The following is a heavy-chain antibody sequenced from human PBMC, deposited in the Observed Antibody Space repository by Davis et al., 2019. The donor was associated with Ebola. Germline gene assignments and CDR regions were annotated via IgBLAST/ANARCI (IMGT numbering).Heavy chain of an antibody. V-gene: IGHV4-39*07. Sequence: SETLSLTCSVSGGAIRRSSYYCAWIRQPPGEGREWFGSMFYTGNTYINPSLKSRVTVSVDTSKNQFSLKLSSVPAADKAVYYCARGRASEYRDKNGMEVWGQGATVTGS. CDR2: MFYTGNT. CDR1: GGAIRRSSYY. D-gene: IGHD4-17*01. CDR3: ARGRASEYRDKNGMEV. J-gene: IGHJ6*02.